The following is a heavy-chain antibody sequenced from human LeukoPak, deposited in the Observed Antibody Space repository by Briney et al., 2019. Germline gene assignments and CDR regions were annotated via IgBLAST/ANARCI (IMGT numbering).Heavy chain of an antibody. CDR1: GFTFSSYS. CDR3: ARDAAGASDM. Sequence: PGGSLRLSCAASGFTFSSYSMNWVRQAPGKGLEWVSHIRSDGSTINYADSVKGRFTISRDNAKNTLYLQMNSLRVEDTAVYYCARDAAGASDMWGQGTMVTVSS. J-gene: IGHJ3*02. CDR2: IRSDGSTI. D-gene: IGHD6-13*01. V-gene: IGHV3-74*01.